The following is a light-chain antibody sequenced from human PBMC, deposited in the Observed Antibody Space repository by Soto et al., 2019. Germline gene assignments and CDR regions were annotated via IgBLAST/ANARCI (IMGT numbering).Light chain of an antibody. Sequence: EVLLTQSPATLSLSPGERATLSCRTSQSISGELAWYQQTPGQAPRLIIFDTYNRATGIPARFSGSGSETDFTLTISGLEPEDFVVYYCQQRRNWPLTFGGGTKVEI. CDR3: QQRRNWPLT. V-gene: IGKV3-11*01. CDR2: DTY. J-gene: IGKJ4*01. CDR1: QSISGE.